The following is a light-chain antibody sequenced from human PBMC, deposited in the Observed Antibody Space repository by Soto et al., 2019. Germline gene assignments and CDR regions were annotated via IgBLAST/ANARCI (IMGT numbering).Light chain of an antibody. J-gene: IGKJ1*01. CDR1: QSISAW. CDR3: QHYNSYSEA. V-gene: IGKV1-5*03. Sequence: DIQMTQSPSTLSASVVDRVSINCRASQSISAWLAWYQQKPGKAPRLLIYKASTLEIGVPSRFSGSGSGTEFTLAISSLQPDDVATYYCQHYNSYSEAFGQGTKVDIK. CDR2: KAS.